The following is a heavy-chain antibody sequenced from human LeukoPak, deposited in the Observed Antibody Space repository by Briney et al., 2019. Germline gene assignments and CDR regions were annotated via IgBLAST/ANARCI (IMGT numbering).Heavy chain of an antibody. Sequence: ETLSLSCTASGGSISNTNYYWAWIRHPPGRERVWIGNLYYTGTSFANTSLRSRVTLSVDTSTNQFSLRLTSVTAADTAFYYCAREGYSSDWYGYDSWGQGTLVTVS. D-gene: IGHD6-13*01. CDR3: AREGYSSDWYGYDS. CDR2: LYYTGTS. J-gene: IGHJ4*02. V-gene: IGHV4-39*07. CDR1: GGSISNTNYY.